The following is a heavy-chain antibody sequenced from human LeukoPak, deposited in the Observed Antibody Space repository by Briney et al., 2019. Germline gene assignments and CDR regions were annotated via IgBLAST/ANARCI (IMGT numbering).Heavy chain of an antibody. V-gene: IGHV3-20*04. CDR2: INWNGGST. J-gene: IGHJ4*02. D-gene: IGHD6-19*01. Sequence: GGSLRLSCAASGFTFDDYGMSWVRQAPGKGLERVSGINWNGGSTGYADSVKGRFTISRDNAKNSLYLQMNSLRAGDTALYYCARVSSGWSPDYWGQGTLVTVSS. CDR1: GFTFDDYG. CDR3: ARVSSGWSPDY.